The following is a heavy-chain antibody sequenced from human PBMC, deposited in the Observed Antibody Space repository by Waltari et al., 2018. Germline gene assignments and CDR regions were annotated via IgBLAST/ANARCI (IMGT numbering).Heavy chain of an antibody. Sequence: EVQLVESGGALVQPGGSLRLSCAASGFTFSSYAMSWVRQAPGKGLEWVSAISGSGGSTDYADSVKGRFTISRDNSKNTLYLQMNSLRAEDTAVYYCAKTSGGDSYYYYYMDVWGKGTTVTVSS. V-gene: IGHV3-23*04. CDR3: AKTSGGDSYYYYYMDV. CDR2: ISGSGGST. CDR1: GFTFSSYA. J-gene: IGHJ6*03. D-gene: IGHD3-10*01.